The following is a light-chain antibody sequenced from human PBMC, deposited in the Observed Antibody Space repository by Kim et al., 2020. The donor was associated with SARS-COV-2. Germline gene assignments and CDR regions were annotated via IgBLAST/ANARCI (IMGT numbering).Light chain of an antibody. Sequence: PGRPAQNACGGKNQEIKNVHRYQQKPDQAPVLVIYYDSDRPSGIPYRFSGSNSGNTATLTSSRVEAGDEADYYCQVWDSSGDHYVFGTGTKVTVL. CDR3: QVWDSSGDHYV. CDR1: NQEIKN. CDR2: YDS. J-gene: IGLJ1*01. V-gene: IGLV3-21*04.